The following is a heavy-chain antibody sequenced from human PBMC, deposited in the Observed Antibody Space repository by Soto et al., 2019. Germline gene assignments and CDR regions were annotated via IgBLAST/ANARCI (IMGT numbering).Heavy chain of an antibody. D-gene: IGHD2-2*01. J-gene: IGHJ6*03. Sequence: QVQLVQSGAEVKKPGASVKVSCKASGYTFTSYAIHWVRQAPGQRLEWMGWINAGKGNTKYSQKFQGRVTITRDKSASTPYMELSSLRSEDTAVYYCARDRCSSITCHLSFFFYYMDIWGTGTTVTVSS. CDR2: INAGKGNT. CDR3: ARDRCSSITCHLSFFFYYMDI. V-gene: IGHV1-3*01. CDR1: GYTFTSYA.